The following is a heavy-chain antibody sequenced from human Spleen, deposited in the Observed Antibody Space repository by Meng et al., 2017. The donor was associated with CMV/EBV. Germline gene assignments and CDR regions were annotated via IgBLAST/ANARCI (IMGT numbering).Heavy chain of an antibody. Sequence: GESLKISCAGSGFTFSSYAMHWVRQAPGKGLEWVSSIGATAGGTYYADSVKGRFTISRDNAKNTLYLQMNSLRAEDTAVYYCAKYSAVGERLYYFDYWGQGTLVTVSS. V-gene: IGHV3-23*01. CDR2: IGATAGGT. CDR3: AKYSAVGERLYYFDY. J-gene: IGHJ4*02. D-gene: IGHD2-21*01. CDR1: GFTFSSYA.